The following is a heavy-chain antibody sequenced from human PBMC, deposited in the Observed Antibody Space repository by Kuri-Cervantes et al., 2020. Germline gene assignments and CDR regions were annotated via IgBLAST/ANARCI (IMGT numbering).Heavy chain of an antibody. CDR3: ANSPHYYESSGYYAFDI. V-gene: IGHV3-7*01. CDR1: GFIFSSCS. Sequence: GGSLRLSCAASGFIFSSCSMNWVRQAPGKGLEWVANIKQDGSEKYYVDSVRGRFTISRDNTKKSLYLQMNSLRAEDTAVYYCANSPHYYESSGYYAFDIWGQGTMVTVSS. J-gene: IGHJ3*02. D-gene: IGHD3-22*01. CDR2: IKQDGSEK.